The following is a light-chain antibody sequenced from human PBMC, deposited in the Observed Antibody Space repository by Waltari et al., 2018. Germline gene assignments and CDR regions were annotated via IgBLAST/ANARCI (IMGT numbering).Light chain of an antibody. V-gene: IGLV1-44*01. J-gene: IGLJ2*01. Sequence: QAVLTQPPSTSGTPGQSVTISCSGTRTNIGPPSANWIQHLPGTAPRLLIHSNSERPSGVPARFSGSKSGTSASLAISGLQSEDEGDYYCALWDDSLNGVIFGGGTKLTVL. CDR3: ALWDDSLNGVI. CDR1: RTNIGPPS. CDR2: SNS.